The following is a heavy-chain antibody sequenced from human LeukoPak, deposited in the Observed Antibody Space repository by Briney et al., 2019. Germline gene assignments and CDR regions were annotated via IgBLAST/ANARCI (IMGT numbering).Heavy chain of an antibody. J-gene: IGHJ6*03. CDR3: ARQYYDFWSGYPTDYYMDV. CDR2: ISAYNGNT. D-gene: IGHD3-3*01. Sequence: ASVKVSCKASGYTFTSYGISWVRQAPGQGLEWMGWISAYNGNTNYAQKLQGRVTMTTDTSTSTAYMELRSLRSDDTAVYYCARQYYDFWSGYPTDYYMDVWGKGTTVTISS. CDR1: GYTFTSYG. V-gene: IGHV1-18*01.